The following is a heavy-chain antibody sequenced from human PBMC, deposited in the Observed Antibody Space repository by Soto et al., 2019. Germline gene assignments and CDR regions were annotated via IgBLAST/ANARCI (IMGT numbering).Heavy chain of an antibody. Sequence: QVQQQESGPGLVKPSETLSLTCTVSGAPITTTKWWAWVRLPPGKGLEWIGELSRGDERSSNPSLEGRFTMSLDKSNNHFSLKLTSVTAADTAIYCCATQTISDTWGVWGRGTSVTVSS. D-gene: IGHD3-16*01. J-gene: IGHJ6*02. CDR1: GAPITTTKW. CDR3: ATQTISDTWGV. V-gene: IGHV4-4*01. CDR2: LSRGDER.